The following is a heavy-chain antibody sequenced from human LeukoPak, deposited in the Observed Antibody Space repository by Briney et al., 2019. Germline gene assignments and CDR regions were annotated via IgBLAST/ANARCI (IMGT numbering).Heavy chain of an antibody. CDR1: GGSISSGDYY. Sequence: PSQTLSLTCTVSGGSISSGDYYWSWIRQPPGKGLEWIGYIYYSGSTNYNPSLKSRVTISVDTSKNQFSLKLSSVTAADTAVYYCASGRGYCTNGVCSTGTLFDYWGQGTLVTVSS. V-gene: IGHV4-30-4*01. D-gene: IGHD2-8*01. CDR3: ASGRGYCTNGVCSTGTLFDY. J-gene: IGHJ4*02. CDR2: IYYSGST.